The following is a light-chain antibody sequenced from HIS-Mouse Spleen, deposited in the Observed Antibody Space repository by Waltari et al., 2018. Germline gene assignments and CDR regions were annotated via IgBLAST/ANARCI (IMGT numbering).Light chain of an antibody. Sequence: SYELTQPPSVSVSPGQTASITCSGDKLGDKYACWYQQKPGKSPVLVIYQESKRPSGIPRRVSGSNSGNTATLTISGTQAMDEADYYCQAWDSSTVVFGGGTKLTVL. J-gene: IGLJ2*01. CDR2: QES. CDR1: KLGDKY. CDR3: QAWDSSTVV. V-gene: IGLV3-1*01.